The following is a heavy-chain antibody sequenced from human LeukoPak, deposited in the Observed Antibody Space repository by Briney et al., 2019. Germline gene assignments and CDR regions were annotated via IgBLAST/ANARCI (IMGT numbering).Heavy chain of an antibody. V-gene: IGHV3-66*02. CDR2: IYSGGST. CDR1: GFTVSSNY. Sequence: GGSLRLSCAASGFTVSSNYMSWVRPAPGKGLEWVSVIYSGGSTYYADSVKGRFTISRDNSKNTLYLQMNSLRAEDTAVYYCARVPSGWYVTYWGQGTLVTVSS. CDR3: ARVPSGWYVTY. D-gene: IGHD6-19*01. J-gene: IGHJ4*02.